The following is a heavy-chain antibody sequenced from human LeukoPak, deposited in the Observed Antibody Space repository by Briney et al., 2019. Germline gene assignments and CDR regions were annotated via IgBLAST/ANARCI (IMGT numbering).Heavy chain of an antibody. CDR2: ISTSSIYI. CDR3: ARDLGQYYDTSDNWFDP. D-gene: IGHD3-22*01. V-gene: IGHV3-21*01. CDR1: GITFNKYS. J-gene: IGHJ5*02. Sequence: GGSLRLSCAASGITFNKYSMNWVRQAPGKGLEWVSSISTSSIYIYYADSVKGRFTISRDNAKNSLYLQMNSLRAEDTAVYYCARDLGQYYDTSDNWFDPWGREPWSPSPQ.